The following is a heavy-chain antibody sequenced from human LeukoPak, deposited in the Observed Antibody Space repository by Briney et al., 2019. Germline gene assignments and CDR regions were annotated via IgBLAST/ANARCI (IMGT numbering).Heavy chain of an antibody. D-gene: IGHD3-10*01. CDR3: ARGLWFGDENPPYFDY. V-gene: IGHV4-4*07. CDR1: DGSISSYN. Sequence: SETLSLTCTVSDGSISSYNWNWIRQPAGKGLEWIGCIYTSGSTNYNPSLKSRVTISVDTSKNQFSLKLSSVTAADTALYYCARGLWFGDENPPYFDYWGQGTLVTVSS. CDR2: IYTSGST. J-gene: IGHJ4*02.